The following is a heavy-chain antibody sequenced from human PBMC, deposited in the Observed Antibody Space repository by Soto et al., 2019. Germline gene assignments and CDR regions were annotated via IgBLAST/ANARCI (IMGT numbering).Heavy chain of an antibody. CDR3: AREIFGSGSL. CDR1: GFTFSSHW. D-gene: IGHD3-10*01. CDR2: IKRDGSEE. Sequence: SLRLSCSASGFTFSSHWMGWVRQAPGRGLEWVANIKRDGSEEYYLESVKGRFTISRDNAKNSLFLQMNSLRAEDTAVYYCAREIFGSGSLWGQGTLVTVSS. V-gene: IGHV3-7*05. J-gene: IGHJ4*02.